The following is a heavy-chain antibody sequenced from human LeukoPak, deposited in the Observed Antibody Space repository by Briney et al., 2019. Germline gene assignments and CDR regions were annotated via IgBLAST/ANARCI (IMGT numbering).Heavy chain of an antibody. J-gene: IGHJ4*02. Sequence: GGSLRLSCAASGFTFSSYAMHWVRQAPGKGLEWVAAISYDGSNKYYADSVKGRFTISRDNSKNTLYLQMNSLRAEDTAVYYCARDRERYSSSPPFGYWGQGTLVTVSS. D-gene: IGHD6-6*01. CDR1: GFTFSSYA. CDR3: ARDRERYSSSPPFGY. CDR2: ISYDGSNK. V-gene: IGHV3-30-3*01.